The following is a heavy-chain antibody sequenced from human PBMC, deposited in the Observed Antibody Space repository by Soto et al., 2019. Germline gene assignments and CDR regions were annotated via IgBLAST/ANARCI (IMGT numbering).Heavy chain of an antibody. D-gene: IGHD1-26*01. CDR2: IIPILGIA. V-gene: IGHV1-69*08. CDR1: GGTFSSYT. J-gene: IGHJ5*02. CDR3: ARDQGELPHNWFDP. Sequence: QVQLVQSGAEVKKPGSSVKVSCKASGGTFSSYTISWVRQAPGQGLEWMGRIIPILGIANYAQKFQGRVTITADKXKSTAYVELSSLRSEDTAVYYCARDQGELPHNWFDPWGQGTLVTVSS.